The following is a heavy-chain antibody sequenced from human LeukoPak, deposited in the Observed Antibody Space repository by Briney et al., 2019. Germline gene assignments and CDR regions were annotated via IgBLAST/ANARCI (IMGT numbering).Heavy chain of an antibody. D-gene: IGHD3-9*01. Sequence: PSETLSLTCTVSGVSIGSSSYYWGWIRQPPGKGLEWIVSIYYSGSTYYNPSLKSRVTISVDTSKNQFSLKLSSVTAADTAVYYCASSPVRYFDWLHKGGAFDIWGQGTMVTVSS. CDR3: ASSPVRYFDWLHKGGAFDI. CDR1: GVSIGSSSYY. CDR2: IYYSGST. V-gene: IGHV4-39*01. J-gene: IGHJ3*02.